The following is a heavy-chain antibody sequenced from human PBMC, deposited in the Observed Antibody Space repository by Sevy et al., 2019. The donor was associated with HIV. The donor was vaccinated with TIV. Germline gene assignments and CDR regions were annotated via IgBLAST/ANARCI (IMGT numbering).Heavy chain of an antibody. J-gene: IGHJ4*02. V-gene: IGHV4-61*01. D-gene: IGHD2-2*01. CDR2: IYYSGST. CDR3: ARGGYCSSTSCYGGYCTGGVCYRPIDY. Sequence: SETLSLACTVSGGSVSSGSYYWSWIRQPPGKGLEWIGYIYYSGSTNYNPSLKGRVTISVDTSKNQFSLKLSSVTAAETAVYYCARGGYCSSTSCYGGYCTGGVCYRPIDYWGQGTLVTVSS. CDR1: GGSVSSGSYY.